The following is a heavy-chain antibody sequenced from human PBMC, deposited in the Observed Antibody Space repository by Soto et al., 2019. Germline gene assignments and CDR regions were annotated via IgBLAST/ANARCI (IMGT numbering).Heavy chain of an antibody. Sequence: QVQLVESGGGVVQPGRSLRLSCAASGFTFSSYGMHWVRQAPGKGLEWVAVISYDGSNKYYADSVKGRFTISRDNSKNTLYLQMNSLRAEDTAVYYCANRGPGASDIWGQGTMVTVSS. CDR3: ANRGPGASDI. J-gene: IGHJ3*02. CDR1: GFTFSSYG. CDR2: ISYDGSNK. V-gene: IGHV3-30*18. D-gene: IGHD1-1*01.